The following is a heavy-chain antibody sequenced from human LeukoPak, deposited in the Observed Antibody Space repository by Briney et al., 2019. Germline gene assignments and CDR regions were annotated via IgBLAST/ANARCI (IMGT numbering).Heavy chain of an antibody. V-gene: IGHV3-30*18. J-gene: IGHJ4*02. Sequence: GGSLRLSCAASGFTFSSYGMHWVRQAPGKGLEWVAVISYDGSNKYYADSVKGRFTISRDNSKNTLYLQMNSLRAEDTAVYYCAKGSEYSGNYFDYWGQGTLVTVSS. CDR2: ISYDGSNK. CDR1: GFTFSSYG. D-gene: IGHD1-26*01. CDR3: AKGSEYSGNYFDY.